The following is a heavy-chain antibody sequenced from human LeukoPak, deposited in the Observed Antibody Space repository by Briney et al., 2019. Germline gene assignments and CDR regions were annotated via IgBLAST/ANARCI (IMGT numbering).Heavy chain of an antibody. J-gene: IGHJ4*02. D-gene: IGHD2-8*01. CDR1: GYTLTELS. V-gene: IGHV1-24*01. CDR2: FDPEDGET. CDR3: ATDRSLIGHHPYDY. Sequence: ASVKVSCKASGYTLTELSMHWVRQAPGKGLEWMGGFDPEDGETIYAQKFQGRVTMTEDTSTDTAYMELSSLRSEDTAVYYCATDRSLIGHHPYDYWGQGTLVTVSS.